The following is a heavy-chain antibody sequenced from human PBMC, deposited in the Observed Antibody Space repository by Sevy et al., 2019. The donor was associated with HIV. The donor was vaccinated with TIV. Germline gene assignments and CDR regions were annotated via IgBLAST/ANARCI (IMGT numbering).Heavy chain of an antibody. Sequence: GGSLRLSCAASGFIFSNYSMNWVRQAPGKGLEWVSSISGRSSYIYNADSVKGRFTISRYNAKNSLYLQMNSLRAEDTAVYYCARVLRVVRIDYFDYWGQGTLVTVSS. CDR3: ARVLRVVRIDYFDY. V-gene: IGHV3-21*01. CDR1: GFIFSNYS. CDR2: ISGRSSYI. D-gene: IGHD2-2*01. J-gene: IGHJ4*02.